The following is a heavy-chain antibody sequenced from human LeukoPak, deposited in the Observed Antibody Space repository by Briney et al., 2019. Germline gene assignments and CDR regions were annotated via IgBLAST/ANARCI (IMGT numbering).Heavy chain of an antibody. Sequence: SETLSLTCTVSGGSISSSNYYWGWIRQPPGKGLEWIGSIYYSGSTFYNPSLKSRVTMSVDTSKNLFSLNLSSVTAADTAVYYCARLIIAAAGPGRWFDPWGRGTLVTVSS. CDR2: IYYSGST. V-gene: IGHV4-39*01. CDR3: ARLIIAAAGPGRWFDP. J-gene: IGHJ5*02. D-gene: IGHD6-13*01. CDR1: GGSISSSNYY.